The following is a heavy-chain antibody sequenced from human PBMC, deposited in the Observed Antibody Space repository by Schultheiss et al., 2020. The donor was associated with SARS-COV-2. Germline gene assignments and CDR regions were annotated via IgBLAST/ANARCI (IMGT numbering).Heavy chain of an antibody. Sequence: SETLSLTCTVSGGSISSGGYYWSWIRQHPGKGLEWIGSIYYSGSTYYNPSLKSRVTISVDTSKNQFSLKLSSVTAADTAVYYCARDVGAPYSSSSIGFGYWGQGTLVTVSS. CDR2: IYYSGST. V-gene: IGHV4-39*02. J-gene: IGHJ4*02. CDR1: GGSISSGGYY. CDR3: ARDVGAPYSSSSIGFGY. D-gene: IGHD6-6*01.